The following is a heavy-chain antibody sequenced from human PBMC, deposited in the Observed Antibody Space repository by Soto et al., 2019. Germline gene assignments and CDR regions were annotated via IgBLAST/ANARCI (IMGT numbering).Heavy chain of an antibody. D-gene: IGHD2-2*01. CDR1: GVSISSYY. CDR3: ARETPAATIDY. Sequence: SETLSLTCTVSGVSISSYYWSWIRQPPGKGLEWIGYIYYSGSTNYNPSLKSRVTISVDTSKNQFSLKLSSVTAADTAVYYCARETPAATIDYWGQGTLVTVSS. J-gene: IGHJ4*02. CDR2: IYYSGST. V-gene: IGHV4-59*08.